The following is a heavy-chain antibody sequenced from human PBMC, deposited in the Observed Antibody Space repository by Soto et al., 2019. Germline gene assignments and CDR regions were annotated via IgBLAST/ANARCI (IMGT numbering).Heavy chain of an antibody. J-gene: IGHJ6*02. D-gene: IGHD5-18*01. Sequence: QITLKESGPTLVKPTQTLTLTCTFSGFSLSTSGVGVGWIRQPPGKALEGLALIYWDDDKRYSPSLRSRLTITKDTSKNQVVLTMTNMDPVDTATYYCAHRTIQVYGMDVWGQGTTVTVSS. V-gene: IGHV2-5*02. CDR3: AHRTIQVYGMDV. CDR2: IYWDDDK. CDR1: GFSLSTSGVG.